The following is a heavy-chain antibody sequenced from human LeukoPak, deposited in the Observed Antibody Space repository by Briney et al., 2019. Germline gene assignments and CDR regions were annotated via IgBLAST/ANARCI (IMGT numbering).Heavy chain of an antibody. CDR1: GFTFSSYA. Sequence: GGSLRLSCAASGFTFSSYAMSWVRQAPGKGLEWVSAISGSGGSTYYADSVKGRFTISRDNAKNSLYLEMNSLRVEDTAVYYCARVAYGSGSYYGTFDYWGQGTLVTVSS. J-gene: IGHJ4*02. V-gene: IGHV3-23*01. CDR3: ARVAYGSGSYYGTFDY. CDR2: ISGSGGST. D-gene: IGHD3-10*01.